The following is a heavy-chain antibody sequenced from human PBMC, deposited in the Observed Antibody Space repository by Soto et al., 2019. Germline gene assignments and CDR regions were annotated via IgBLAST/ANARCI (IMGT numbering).Heavy chain of an antibody. V-gene: IGHV3-30*18. CDR3: AKGRTTVTTIDAFDI. D-gene: IGHD4-17*01. CDR1: GFTFSSYG. CDR2: ISYDGSNK. J-gene: IGHJ3*02. Sequence: PGGSLRLSCAASGFTFSSYGMHWVRQAPGKGLEWVAVISYDGSNKYYADSVKGRFTISRDNSKNTLYLQMNSPRAEDTAVYYCAKGRTTVTTIDAFDIWGQGTMVTVSS.